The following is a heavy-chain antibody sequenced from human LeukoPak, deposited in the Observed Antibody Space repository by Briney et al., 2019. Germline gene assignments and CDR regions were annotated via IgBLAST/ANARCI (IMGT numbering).Heavy chain of an antibody. Sequence: GRSLRLSCAASGFTFDVYAMQWVRPAPGKGLEWVSGISWNGGSIGYADSVKGRFTISRDNAKNSLYLQMNSLRAEDTALYYCAKDTYSTSLTGFDHWGQGTLVTVSS. J-gene: IGHJ4*02. V-gene: IGHV3-9*01. CDR3: AKDTYSTSLTGFDH. D-gene: IGHD6-6*01. CDR1: GFTFDVYA. CDR2: ISWNGGSI.